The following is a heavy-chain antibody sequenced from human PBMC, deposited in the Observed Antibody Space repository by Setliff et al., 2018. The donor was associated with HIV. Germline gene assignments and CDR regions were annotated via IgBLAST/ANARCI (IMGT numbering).Heavy chain of an antibody. J-gene: IGHJ6*03. D-gene: IGHD2-15*01. CDR1: GYTFTSYA. CDR2: INAGNGNT. V-gene: IGHV1-3*01. Sequence: ASVKVSCKASGYTFTSYAMHWVRQAPGQRLEWMGWINAGNGNTKYSQKFQGRVTITRDTSASTAYMELSSLRSEDTAVYYCARVRAVSNCSGGSCYSSYYYYYYMDVWGKGTTVTVSS. CDR3: ARVRAVSNCSGGSCYSSYYYYYYMDV.